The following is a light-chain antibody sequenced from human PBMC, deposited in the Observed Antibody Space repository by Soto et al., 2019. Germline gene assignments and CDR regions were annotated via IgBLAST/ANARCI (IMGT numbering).Light chain of an antibody. CDR2: DAS. CDR3: QQYDSYSWT. V-gene: IGKV1-5*01. CDR1: RDISNW. Sequence: DTQMTQSPSTLSGSLGDTVTITCRASRDISNWVAWYQQKPGKAPKLLISDASDLERGVPSRFSGTGSGKEFTLTISSLQPDDFATYYCQQYDSYSWTFGQGTKVEIK. J-gene: IGKJ1*01.